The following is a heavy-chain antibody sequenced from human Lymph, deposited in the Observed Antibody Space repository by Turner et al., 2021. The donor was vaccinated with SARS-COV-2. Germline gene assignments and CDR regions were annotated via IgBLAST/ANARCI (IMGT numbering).Heavy chain of an antibody. Sequence: EVQLVESGGGLVLPGGSLRLSCAASGFLFISYEMNWVRQGPGKGLEWVSYNSRSGSTIYYADSVKGRFTISRDNAKKSLYLQMSSLRAEDTAVYYCARDTGGATHAFDIWGQGKMVTVSS. CDR3: ARDTGGATHAFDI. CDR1: GFLFISYE. V-gene: IGHV3-48*03. CDR2: NSRSGSTI. D-gene: IGHD1-26*01. J-gene: IGHJ3*02.